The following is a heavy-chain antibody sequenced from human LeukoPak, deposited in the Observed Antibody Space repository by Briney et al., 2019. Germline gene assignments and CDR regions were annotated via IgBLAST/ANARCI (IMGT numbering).Heavy chain of an antibody. CDR2: INPNSGGT. CDR1: GYTFTGYY. V-gene: IGHV1-2*02. CDR3: ARWLELGVYWFDP. D-gene: IGHD7-27*01. Sequence: ASVKVSCKASGYTFTGYYIHWVRQAPGQGLEWIGWINPNSGGTNIAQKFQGRVTMIRDTSISTAFMELSRLRSDDTAVYFCARWLELGVYWFDPWGQGTQVTVSS. J-gene: IGHJ5*02.